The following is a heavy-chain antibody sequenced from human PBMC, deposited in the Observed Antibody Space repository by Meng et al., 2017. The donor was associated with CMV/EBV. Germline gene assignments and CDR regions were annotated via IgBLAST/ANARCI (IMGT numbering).Heavy chain of an antibody. J-gene: IGHJ3*02. V-gene: IGHV3-7*01. CDR2: IKQDGSEK. D-gene: IGHD3-3*01. Sequence: GGPLRLSCAASGFTFSSYWMSWVRQAPGKGREWVANIKQDGSEKDYVDSVKGRFTISRDNAKNSLYLQMNSLRAEDTAVYYCARGNNYDFWSGDAFDIWGQGTMVTVSS. CDR1: GFTFSSYW. CDR3: ARGNNYDFWSGDAFDI.